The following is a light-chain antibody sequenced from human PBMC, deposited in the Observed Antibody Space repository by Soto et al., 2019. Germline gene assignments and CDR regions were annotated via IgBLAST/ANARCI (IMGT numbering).Light chain of an antibody. V-gene: IGKV1-17*01. CDR3: LQHNSYPLT. Sequence: DIQMTQSPPTLSASVGERDTVTSRASQRIRHYLAWYQQKPGKAPKRLFYAASSLQSGVPSRFSGSGSGTEFTLTISSLQPEDFATYYCLQHNSYPLTFGQGTKVDIK. J-gene: IGKJ1*01. CDR1: QRIRHY. CDR2: AAS.